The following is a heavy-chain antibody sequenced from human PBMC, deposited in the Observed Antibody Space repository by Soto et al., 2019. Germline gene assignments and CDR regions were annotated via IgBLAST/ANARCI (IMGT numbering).Heavy chain of an antibody. V-gene: IGHV1-69*12. D-gene: IGHD5-18*01. J-gene: IGHJ6*02. Sequence: QVQLVQSGAEVKKPGSSVKVSCKASGGTFSSYAISWVRQAPGQGLEWMGGIIPIFGTANYAQKFQGRVTITEDESTSTAYTELSSVRSEDTGVYYWARERIELWLFGGMDVWGQGTTVTVSS. CDR2: IIPIFGTA. CDR1: GGTFSSYA. CDR3: ARERIELWLFGGMDV.